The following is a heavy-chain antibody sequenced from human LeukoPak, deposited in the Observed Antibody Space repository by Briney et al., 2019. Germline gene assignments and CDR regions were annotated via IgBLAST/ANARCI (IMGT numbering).Heavy chain of an antibody. J-gene: IGHJ6*02. CDR2: INSRSSSI. CDR3: AKDNYDYVWGSYHLPGRQNYYYYGMDV. CDR1: GFTFNTYT. Sequence: PGGSLRLSCAASGFTFNTYTMSWVRQAPGKGLEWVSSINSRSSSIYYADSVKGRFTVSRDNTKNSLYLQMNSLRAEDTAVYFCAKDNYDYVWGSYHLPGRQNYYYYGMDVWGQGTTVTVSS. D-gene: IGHD3-16*02. V-gene: IGHV3-21*01.